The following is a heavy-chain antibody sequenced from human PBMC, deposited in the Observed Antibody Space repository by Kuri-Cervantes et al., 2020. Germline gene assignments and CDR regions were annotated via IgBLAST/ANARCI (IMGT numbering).Heavy chain of an antibody. J-gene: IGHJ5*02. CDR2: IKHSGSI. D-gene: IGHD4-17*01. V-gene: IGHV4-34*01. CDR1: GGSFSGYY. Sequence: ESLKISCAVYGGSFSGYYWNWIRQPPGKGLEWIGEIKHSGSINYNPSLKSRVTISVDTSKNQFSLKLSSVTAADTAVYYCARTFSTVTTTDWFDPWGQGTLVTVSS. CDR3: ARTFSTVTTTDWFDP.